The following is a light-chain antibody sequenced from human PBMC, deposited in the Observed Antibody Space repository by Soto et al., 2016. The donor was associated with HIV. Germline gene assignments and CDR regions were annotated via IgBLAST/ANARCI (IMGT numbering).Light chain of an antibody. J-gene: IGKJ1*01. V-gene: IGKV1-5*03. Sequence: DIQMTLSPSTLSASVGDRVTITCRASQTVNTWLAWYQQKPGKAPKLLIYKASTLETGVPSRFSGSGSGTEFTLTISSLQPGDFASYYCQQYYSSSWTFGQGTKVEIK. CDR1: QTVNTW. CDR3: QQYYSSSWT. CDR2: KAS.